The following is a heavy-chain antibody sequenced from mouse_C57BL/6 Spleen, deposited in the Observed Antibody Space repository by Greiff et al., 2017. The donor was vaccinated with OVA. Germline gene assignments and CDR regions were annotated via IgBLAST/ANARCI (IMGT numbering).Heavy chain of an antibody. D-gene: IGHD2-12*01. V-gene: IGHV1-59*01. CDR1: GYTFTSYW. CDR2: IDPSDSYT. Sequence: VQLQQPGAELVRPGTSVKLSCKASGYTFTSYWMHWVKQRPGQGLEWIGVIDPSDSYTNYNQKFKGKATLTVDTSSSTAYMQLSSLTSEDSAVYYCARGNYSPYYYAMYYWGQGTSVTVSS. CDR3: ARGNYSPYYYAMYY. J-gene: IGHJ4*01.